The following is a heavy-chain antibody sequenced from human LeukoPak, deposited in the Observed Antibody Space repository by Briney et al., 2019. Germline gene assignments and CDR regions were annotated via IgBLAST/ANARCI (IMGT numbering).Heavy chain of an antibody. CDR2: ITWNSHSI. CDR1: GFTFDDYD. Sequence: QPGESLRLSCAASGFTFDDYDMHWVRQAPGKGLEWVSGITWNSHSIAYADSVKGRFTISRDNAKNSLYLQMNSLRAEDTALYYCAKDMRGGDCCGPSWFDPWGQGTLVTVSS. J-gene: IGHJ5*02. V-gene: IGHV3-9*01. CDR3: AKDMRGGDCCGPSWFDP. D-gene: IGHD2-21*02.